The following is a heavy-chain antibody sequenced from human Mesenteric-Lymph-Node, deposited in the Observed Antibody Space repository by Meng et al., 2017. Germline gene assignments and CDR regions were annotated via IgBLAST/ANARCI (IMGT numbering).Heavy chain of an antibody. CDR1: GFTFSSYA. V-gene: IGHV3-30*04. CDR3: ARDRGEYAFDI. CDR2: ISYDGSNK. Sequence: GESLKISCAASGFTFSSYAMHWVRQAPGKGLEWVAVISYDGSNKYYADSVKGRFTISRDNSKNTLYLQMNSLRAEDTAVYYCARDRGEYAFDIWGQGTMVTVSS. J-gene: IGHJ3*02.